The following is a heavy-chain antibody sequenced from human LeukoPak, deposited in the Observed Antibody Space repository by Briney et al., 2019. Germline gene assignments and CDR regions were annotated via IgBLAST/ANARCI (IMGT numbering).Heavy chain of an antibody. CDR1: GYIFTNYG. J-gene: IGHJ4*02. Sequence: GASVKVSCKASGYIFTNYGVSWVRQAPGQGLEWMGWISVYNNNIKYAQNFQGRVTMTTDTSTSTANMELRSLRSDDTAVYYCAIRDYYDSSGYYYNRFDYWGQGTLVTVSS. CDR3: AIRDYYDSSGYYYNRFDY. V-gene: IGHV1-18*01. D-gene: IGHD3-22*01. CDR2: ISVYNNNI.